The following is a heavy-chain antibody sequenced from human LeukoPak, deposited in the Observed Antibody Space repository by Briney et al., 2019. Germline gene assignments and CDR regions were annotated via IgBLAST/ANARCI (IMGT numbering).Heavy chain of an antibody. V-gene: IGHV1-46*01. CDR2: INPSGGST. CDR3: ARVGFLSGSYAQAGSGGDY. D-gene: IGHD1-26*01. Sequence: ASAKVSCKASGYTFTSYYMHWVRQAPGQGLEWMGIINPSGGSTSYAQKFQGRVTMTRDTSTSTVYMELSSLRSEDTAVYYCARVGFLSGSYAQAGSGGDYWGQGTLVTVSS. CDR1: GYTFTSYY. J-gene: IGHJ4*02.